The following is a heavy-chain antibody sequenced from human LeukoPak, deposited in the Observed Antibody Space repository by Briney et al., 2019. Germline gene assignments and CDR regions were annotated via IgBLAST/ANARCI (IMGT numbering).Heavy chain of an antibody. CDR1: GYTFTSYG. J-gene: IGHJ5*02. V-gene: IGHV1-18*01. D-gene: IGHD3-16*01. CDR2: ISAYNGNT. Sequence: ASVKVSCKASGYTFTSYGISWVRQAPGQGLEWMGRISAYNGNTNYAQKLQGRVTMTTDTSTSTAYMELRSLRSDDTAVYYCARDIVRFGWFDPWGQGTLVTVSS. CDR3: ARDIVRFGWFDP.